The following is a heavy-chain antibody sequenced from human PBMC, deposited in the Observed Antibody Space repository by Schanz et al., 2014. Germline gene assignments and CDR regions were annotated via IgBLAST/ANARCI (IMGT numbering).Heavy chain of an antibody. Sequence: QVQLQESGPGLLKPSETLSLTCTVSGGSIRSYFWSWIRPPPGKGLEWIGYIYYSGSSDYNPSLKSRVTISVDTSKNQFSLNLSSATAADTAVYYCARDRVRSDLPGDIWGQGTMVTVSS. CDR2: IYYSGSS. V-gene: IGHV4-59*12. CDR1: GGSIRSYF. CDR3: ARDRVRSDLPGDI. D-gene: IGHD2-21*02. J-gene: IGHJ3*02.